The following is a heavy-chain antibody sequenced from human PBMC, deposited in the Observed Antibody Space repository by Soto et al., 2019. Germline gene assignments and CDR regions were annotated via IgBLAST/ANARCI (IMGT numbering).Heavy chain of an antibody. Sequence: QVQLVESGGGVVQPGRSLRLSCAASGFTFSSYGMHWVRQAPGKGLEWVAVISYDGSNKYYADSVKGRFTISRDNSKNTLYLQMISLRAEDTAVYYCAKESGYDAYYFDYWGQGTLVTVSS. CDR1: GFTFSSYG. V-gene: IGHV3-30*18. CDR2: ISYDGSNK. D-gene: IGHD5-12*01. CDR3: AKESGYDAYYFDY. J-gene: IGHJ4*02.